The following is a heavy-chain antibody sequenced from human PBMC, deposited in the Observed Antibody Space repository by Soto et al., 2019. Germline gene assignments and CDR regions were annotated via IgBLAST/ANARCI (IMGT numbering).Heavy chain of an antibody. V-gene: IGHV4-39*01. CDR1: GGSISSSSYY. J-gene: IGHJ4*02. CDR3: ARVGSGYDYGDY. Sequence: SETLSLTCTVSGGSISSSSYYWGWIRQPPGKGLEWIGSIYYSGSTYYNPSLKSRVTISVDTSKNQFSLKLSSVTAADTAVYYCARVGSGYDYGDYWGPGTLVTVSS. D-gene: IGHD5-12*01. CDR2: IYYSGST.